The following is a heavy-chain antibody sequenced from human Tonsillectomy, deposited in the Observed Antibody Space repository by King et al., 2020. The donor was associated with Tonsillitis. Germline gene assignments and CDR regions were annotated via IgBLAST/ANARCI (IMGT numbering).Heavy chain of an antibody. CDR1: GGSISSSSYY. J-gene: IGHJ3*02. D-gene: IGHD3-22*01. CDR2: FFYSGGT. V-gene: IGHV4-39*01. Sequence: LQLQESGPGLVKPSETLSLTCTVSGGSISSSSYYWGWIRQPPGKGLEWIGTFFYSGGTYYNPSLKSRVTISVDTSKNQFSLKLNSVTAADTAVYFCAGRVYDSFGKWAFDIWGQGTMVTVSS. CDR3: AGRVYDSFGKWAFDI.